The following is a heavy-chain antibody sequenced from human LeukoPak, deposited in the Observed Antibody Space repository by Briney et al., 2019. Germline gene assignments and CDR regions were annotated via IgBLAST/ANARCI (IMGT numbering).Heavy chain of an antibody. Sequence: PGGSLRLSCAASGFTFSGYWMHWVRQGPGKGLVWVSRMNSDGSSTSYADSVKGRFTISRDNAKNTLYLQMNSLRADDTAVYYCAQGVPGLSGSVGSDYWGQGTLVTVSS. J-gene: IGHJ4*02. CDR2: MNSDGSST. CDR1: GFTFSGYW. D-gene: IGHD6-19*01. CDR3: AQGVPGLSGSVGSDY. V-gene: IGHV3-74*01.